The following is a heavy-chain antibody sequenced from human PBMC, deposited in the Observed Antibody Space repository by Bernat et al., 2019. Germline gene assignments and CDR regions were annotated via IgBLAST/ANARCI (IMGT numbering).Heavy chain of an antibody. CDR3: VPLAIKVGCSGGSCYQLFDY. J-gene: IGHJ4*02. Sequence: EVQLLESGGGLVQPGGSLRLSCAASGFTFSSYAMSWVRQAPGKGLEWVSAISGSGGSTYSADSVKGRFTISRDNSKNTLYLQMNSLRAEDTAVYYCVPLAIKVGCSGGSCYQLFDYWGQGTLVTVSS. D-gene: IGHD2-15*01. CDR1: GFTFSSYA. V-gene: IGHV3-23*01. CDR2: ISGSGGST.